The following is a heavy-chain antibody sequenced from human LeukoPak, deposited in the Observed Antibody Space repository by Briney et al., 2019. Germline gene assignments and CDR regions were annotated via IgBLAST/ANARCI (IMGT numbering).Heavy chain of an antibody. CDR2: IYYSGST. V-gene: IGHV4-59*01. CDR1: GGSISSYY. Sequence: SETLSLTCTVSGGSISSYYWSWIRQPSGKGLEWIGYIYYSGSTNYNPSLKSRVTISVDTSKNQFSLKLTSVTAADTAVYYCARDSSAFASWFDPWGQGTLVTVSS. CDR3: ARDSSAFASWFDP. D-gene: IGHD6-19*01. J-gene: IGHJ5*02.